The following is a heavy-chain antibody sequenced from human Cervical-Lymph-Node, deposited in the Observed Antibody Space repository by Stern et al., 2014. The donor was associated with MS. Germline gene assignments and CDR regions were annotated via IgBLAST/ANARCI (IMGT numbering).Heavy chain of an antibody. V-gene: IGHV5-51*03. CDR1: GYRFTNNW. CDR2: IYPSDSET. D-gene: IGHD1-1*01. CDR3: ARRGHGYMGIDY. Sequence: VQLVQSGAEVRKPGESLRISCEVSGYRFTNNWIGWVRQVPGKGLEWMGIIYPSDSETRYSPSFQDQANILADKSNSITFLQWSSLKASDTAIYYCARRGHGYMGIDYWGQGTLVTVSS. J-gene: IGHJ4*02.